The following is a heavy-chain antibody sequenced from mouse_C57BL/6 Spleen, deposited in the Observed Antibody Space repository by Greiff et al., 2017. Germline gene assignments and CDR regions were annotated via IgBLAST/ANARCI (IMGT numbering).Heavy chain of an antibody. CDR1: GFTFSDYG. Sequence: DVQLVESGGGLVQPGGSLKLSCAASGFTFSDYGMAWARQAPRKGPEWVAFISNLAYSIYYADTVTGRFIISRENAKNTLYLEMSSLRSEDTAMYYCARQELTWTTWFACWGQGTLVTVSA. D-gene: IGHD4-1*01. J-gene: IGHJ3*01. V-gene: IGHV5-15*01. CDR2: ISNLAYSI. CDR3: ARQELTWTTWFAC.